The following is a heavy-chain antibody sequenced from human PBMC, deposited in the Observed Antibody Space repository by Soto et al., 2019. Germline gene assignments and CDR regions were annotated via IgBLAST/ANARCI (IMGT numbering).Heavy chain of an antibody. CDR3: AKYSMGLTILVINWFLP. J-gene: IGHJ5*02. CDR2: ISGSGGST. D-gene: IGHD3-3*01. V-gene: IGHV3-23*01. CDR1: GFTFSSYA. Sequence: PGGSLRLSCAASGFTFSSYAMSWVRQAPGKGLEWVSAISGSGGSTYYADSVKGRFTISRDNSKNTLYLQMNSLRAEDTAVYYCAKYSMGLTILVINWFLPWYQETLLAISS.